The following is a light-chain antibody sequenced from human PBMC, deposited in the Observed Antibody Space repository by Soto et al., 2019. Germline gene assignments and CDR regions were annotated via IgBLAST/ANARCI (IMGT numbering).Light chain of an antibody. CDR3: QQRYKWPPD. CDR2: DGS. CDR1: QSVNIN. Sequence: IVLTQSPATLSLSPGERATLSCRASQSVNINLAWYQQKPGQAPRLLIYDGSHRATGIPARFSGSGSGTDFTLTISSLEPEDFAVYYCQQRYKWPPDFGQGTRLEI. J-gene: IGKJ5*01. V-gene: IGKV3-11*01.